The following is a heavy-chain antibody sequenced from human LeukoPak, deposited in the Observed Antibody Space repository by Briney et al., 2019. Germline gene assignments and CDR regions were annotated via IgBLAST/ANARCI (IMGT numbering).Heavy chain of an antibody. J-gene: IGHJ4*02. CDR3: AKAPTKEEEWLLLNYFDY. CDR1: GFTFGSCA. Sequence: GGSLRLSCTASGFTFGSCAMSWVRQAPGKGLEWVSAISGSGTRKYYADSVKGRFTIFRDNSKNTLYLQMNSLRAEDTAVYYCAKAPTKEEEWLLLNYFDYWGQGTLVTVSS. CDR2: ISGSGTRK. V-gene: IGHV3-23*01. D-gene: IGHD3-22*01.